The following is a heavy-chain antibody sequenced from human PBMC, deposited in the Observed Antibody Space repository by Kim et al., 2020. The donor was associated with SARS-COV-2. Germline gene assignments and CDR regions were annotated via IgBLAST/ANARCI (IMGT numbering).Heavy chain of an antibody. CDR3: ARGRTRTYNWFDP. D-gene: IGHD1-1*01. J-gene: IGHJ5*02. V-gene: IGHV3-21*01. Sequence: GGSLRLSCAASGFTFSSYSMNWVRQAPGKGLEWVSSISSSSSYIYYADSVKGRFTISRDNAKNSLYLQMNSLRAEDTAVYYCARGRTRTYNWFDPWGQGTLVTVSS. CDR2: ISSSSSYI. CDR1: GFTFSSYS.